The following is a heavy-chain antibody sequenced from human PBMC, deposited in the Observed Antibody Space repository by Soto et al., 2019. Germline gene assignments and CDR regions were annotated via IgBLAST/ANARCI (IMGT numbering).Heavy chain of an antibody. D-gene: IGHD2-2*03. V-gene: IGHV4-59*02. CDR1: GGSVSGFY. CDR3: AGTLDMPTTYYYHGMDV. CDR2: GYNGGSN. Sequence: SETLSLTSDVSGGSVSGFYWSWVRRPPGKGLQWIGHGYNGGSNNYSHSPQSRVTRSGEESENQFSLKLRSVTAADTAVYYCAGTLDMPTTYYYHGMDVWSPGTTVTVSS. J-gene: IGHJ6*02.